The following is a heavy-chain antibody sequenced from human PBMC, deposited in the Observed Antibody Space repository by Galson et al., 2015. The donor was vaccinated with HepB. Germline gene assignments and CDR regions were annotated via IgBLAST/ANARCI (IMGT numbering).Heavy chain of an antibody. J-gene: IGHJ3*02. CDR3: ARDRGYCSGGSCYSRGAFDI. Sequence: SVKVSCKASGGTFSSYTISWVRQAPGQGLEWMGWISAYNGNTNYAQKLQGRVTMTTDTSTSTAYMELRSLRSDDTAVYYCARDRGYCSGGSCYSRGAFDIWGQGTMVTVSS. CDR1: GGTFSSYT. D-gene: IGHD2-15*01. V-gene: IGHV1-18*01. CDR2: ISAYNGNT.